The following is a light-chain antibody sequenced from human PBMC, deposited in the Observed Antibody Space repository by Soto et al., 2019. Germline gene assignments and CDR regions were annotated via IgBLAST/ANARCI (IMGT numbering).Light chain of an antibody. Sequence: IQSTQSPSSLSASVGDRVTITCRASQGITNYLACYQRKPVKVPDLLISSASTLQSGAPSRFSGSGSGTDFTPTISSLQPEDVATYYCQHGHSTPYTFGQGAKVDI. J-gene: IGKJ2*01. V-gene: IGKV1-27*01. CDR3: QHGHSTPYT. CDR1: QGITNY. CDR2: SAS.